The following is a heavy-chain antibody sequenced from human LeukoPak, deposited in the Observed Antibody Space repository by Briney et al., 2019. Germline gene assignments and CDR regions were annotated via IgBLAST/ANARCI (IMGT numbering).Heavy chain of an antibody. CDR1: GGSFSGYY. CDR3: ARGYSFGV. V-gene: IGHV4-34*01. CDR2: INHSGST. D-gene: IGHD5-18*01. J-gene: IGHJ6*02. Sequence: NPSETLSLTCAVYGGSFSGYYWSWIRQPPGKGLEWIGEINHSGSTNYNPSLKSRVTISVDTSKNQFSLKLSSVTAADTAVYYCARGYSFGVWGQGTTVIVSS.